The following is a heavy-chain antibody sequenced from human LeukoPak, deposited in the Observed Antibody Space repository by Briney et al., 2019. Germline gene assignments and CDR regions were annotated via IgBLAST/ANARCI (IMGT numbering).Heavy chain of an antibody. CDR3: AREGDYGDRSGYFDY. V-gene: IGHV1-69*13. Sequence: ASVKVSCKASGGTFSSYAISWVRQAPGQGLEWMGGIIPIFGTANYAQKFQGRVTITADESTSTAYMELSSLRSEDTAVYYCAREGDYGDRSGYFDYWGQGTLVTVSS. CDR1: GGTFSSYA. CDR2: IIPIFGTA. J-gene: IGHJ4*02. D-gene: IGHD4-17*01.